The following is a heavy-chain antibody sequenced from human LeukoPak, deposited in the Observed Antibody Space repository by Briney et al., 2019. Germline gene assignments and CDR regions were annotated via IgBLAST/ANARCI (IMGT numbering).Heavy chain of an antibody. Sequence: SETLSLTCTVSGGSISGYFWSWVRQPPEKGLEWIGRIYTSGSTKYNPSLKSRVTISVDTSKNQFSLKLSSVTAADTAVYYCARGQYTGMPGAWFGPWGQGTLVTVSS. CDR2: IYTSGST. D-gene: IGHD1-1*01. J-gene: IGHJ5*02. V-gene: IGHV4-4*08. CDR3: ARGQYTGMPGAWFGP. CDR1: GGSISGYF.